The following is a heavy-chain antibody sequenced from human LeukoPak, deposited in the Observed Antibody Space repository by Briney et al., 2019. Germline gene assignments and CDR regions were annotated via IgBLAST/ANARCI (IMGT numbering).Heavy chain of an antibody. CDR2: ISTYNGDT. J-gene: IGHJ1*01. CDR1: GYTFTTYG. D-gene: IGHD5-12*01. CDR3: TRGGPGPGSQH. V-gene: IGHV1-18*01. Sequence: ASVKVSCKASGYTFTTYGITWVRQAPGQGLEWMGWISTYNGDTNYAQKLQGRVTMTTDRSTSTAYMELRSLRSDDTAVYYCTRGGPGPGSQHWGQGTLVTVSS.